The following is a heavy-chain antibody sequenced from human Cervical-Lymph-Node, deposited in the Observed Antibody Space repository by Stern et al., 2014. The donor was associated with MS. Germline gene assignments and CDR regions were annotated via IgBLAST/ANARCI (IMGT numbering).Heavy chain of an antibody. J-gene: IGHJ6*02. CDR2: INAGNGNT. D-gene: IGHD3-3*01. CDR1: GYTFTTDA. Sequence: QVQLVQSGAEVKKPGASVKVSCKASGYTFTTDAMHWVRQAPGQRLEWMGWINAGNGNTKYSQKFQGRVTITRDTSASTAYMELSSLRSEDTAVYYCARMVSDFWRYGMDVLGQGTTVTVSS. CDR3: ARMVSDFWRYGMDV. V-gene: IGHV1-3*01.